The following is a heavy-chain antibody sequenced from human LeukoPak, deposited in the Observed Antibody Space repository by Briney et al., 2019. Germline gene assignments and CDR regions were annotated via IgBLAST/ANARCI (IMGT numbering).Heavy chain of an antibody. J-gene: IGHJ4*02. CDR2: IYSGGAT. D-gene: IGHD6-6*01. CDR3: ARDPPAVAANTYG. V-gene: IGHV3-66*01. Sequence: PGGSLRLSCAASGFTVSNNYMRWVRQAPGKGLEWVSLIYSGGATFCADAVKGRFTISGDGSKNTLYLQMNSLRAEDTAVYYCARDPPAVAANTYGWGQGTLVTVSS. CDR1: GFTVSNNY.